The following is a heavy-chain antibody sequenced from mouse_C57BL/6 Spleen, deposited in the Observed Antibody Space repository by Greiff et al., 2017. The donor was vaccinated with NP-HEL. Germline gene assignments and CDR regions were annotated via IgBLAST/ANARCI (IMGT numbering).Heavy chain of an antibody. CDR2: INPNNGGT. Sequence: EVQLQQSGPELVKPGASVKISCKASGYTFTDYYMNWVKQSHGKSLEWIGDINPNNGGTSYNQKFKGKATLTVDKSSSTAYMELRSLTSEDSAVYYCARWGGSSYVAYWGQGTLVTVSA. D-gene: IGHD1-1*01. CDR3: ARWGGSSYVAY. V-gene: IGHV1-26*01. J-gene: IGHJ3*01. CDR1: GYTFTDYY.